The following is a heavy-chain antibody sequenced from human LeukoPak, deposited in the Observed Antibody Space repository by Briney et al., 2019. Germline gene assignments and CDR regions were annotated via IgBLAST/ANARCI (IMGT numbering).Heavy chain of an antibody. V-gene: IGHV4-61*01. CDR1: GGSVSSGSYY. J-gene: IGHJ4*02. Sequence: SETLSLTCNVSGGSVSSGSYYWSWIRQSPGTGLEWIGYVYNSGSTNYNAALKRRVTISADTSKNQFSLKLGSVTTADTAKYYCARDPSGYFNYWGQGILVTVSS. D-gene: IGHD3-22*01. CDR3: ARDPSGYFNY. CDR2: VYNSGST.